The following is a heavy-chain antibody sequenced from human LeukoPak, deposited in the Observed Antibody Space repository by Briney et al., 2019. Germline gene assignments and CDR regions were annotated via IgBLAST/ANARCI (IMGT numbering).Heavy chain of an antibody. V-gene: IGHV3-48*01. J-gene: IGHJ4*02. CDR1: GFTFSSFG. Sequence: GGSLRLSCAASGFTFSSFGMNWVRQAPGKGLEWVSYISSSSSTIYYADSVKGRFTISRDNSKNTLYLQMNSLRAEDTAVYYCAKEAAWFGEPHFDYWGQGTLVTVSS. D-gene: IGHD3-10*01. CDR2: ISSSSSTI. CDR3: AKEAAWFGEPHFDY.